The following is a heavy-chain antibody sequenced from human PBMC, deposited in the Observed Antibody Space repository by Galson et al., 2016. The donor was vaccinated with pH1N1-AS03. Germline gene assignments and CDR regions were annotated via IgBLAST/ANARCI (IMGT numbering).Heavy chain of an antibody. D-gene: IGHD6-13*01. V-gene: IGHV3-30-3*01. CDR1: GFFFTHYS. Sequence: SLRLSCAASGFFFTHYSMHWVRQAPGKGLEWVAVMSYEGTTTYYADSVKGRFTISRDNSKNTLYLQMNSLRTEDTALYYCAREEGGFGSNWLQTDAFDFWGQGTMVTVSS. CDR3: AREEGGFGSNWLQTDAFDF. CDR2: MSYEGTTT. J-gene: IGHJ3*01.